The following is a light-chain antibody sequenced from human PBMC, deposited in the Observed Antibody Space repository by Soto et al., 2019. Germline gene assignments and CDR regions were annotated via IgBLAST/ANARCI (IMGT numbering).Light chain of an antibody. V-gene: IGLV2-14*01. Sequence: QSALTQPASVPGSPGQSITISCTGTSSDVGGYNYVSWYQQHPGKAPKLMIYDVSNRPSGVSNRFSGSKSGNTASLTISGLQAEDEADYYCSSYTSSSTPYVFGTGTKAT. CDR1: SSDVGGYNY. CDR3: SSYTSSSTPYV. CDR2: DVS. J-gene: IGLJ1*01.